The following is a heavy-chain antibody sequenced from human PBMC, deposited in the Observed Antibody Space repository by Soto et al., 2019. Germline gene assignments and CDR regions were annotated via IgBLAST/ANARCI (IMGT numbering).Heavy chain of an antibody. Sequence: ASVKVSCKASGYTFTSYAMHWVRQAPGQRLEWMGWINAGNGNTKYSQKFQGRVTITRDTSASTAYMELSSLRSEDTAVYYCAREVERYYDFWSGPNDAFDIWGQGTMVTVSS. J-gene: IGHJ3*02. CDR2: INAGNGNT. CDR3: AREVERYYDFWSGPNDAFDI. D-gene: IGHD3-3*01. V-gene: IGHV1-3*01. CDR1: GYTFTSYA.